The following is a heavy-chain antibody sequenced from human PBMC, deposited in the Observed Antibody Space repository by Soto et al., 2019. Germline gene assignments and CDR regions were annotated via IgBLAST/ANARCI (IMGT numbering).Heavy chain of an antibody. Sequence: EVQLVESGGGLVQPGGSLRLSCAASGFTFSSYSMNWVRQAPGKGLEWVSYISSSSSTIYYADSVKGRFTISRDNAKNSLYLQMNSLRDEDTAVYYCASISYGYVDYYYGMDVWGQGATVTVSS. J-gene: IGHJ6*02. CDR1: GFTFSSYS. CDR3: ASISYGYVDYYYGMDV. D-gene: IGHD5-18*01. CDR2: ISSSSSTI. V-gene: IGHV3-48*02.